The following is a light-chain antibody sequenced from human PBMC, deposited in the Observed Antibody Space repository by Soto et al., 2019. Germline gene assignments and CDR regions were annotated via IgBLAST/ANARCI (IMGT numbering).Light chain of an antibody. J-gene: IGKJ4*01. CDR2: GAS. CDR1: HSVSSSY. V-gene: IGKV3-20*01. Sequence: EIVLTQSPGTLSLSPGERATLSCRASHSVSSSYLAWYQQKPGQAPRLLIYGASSRATGIPDTFSGSGSGTDFTFTISRLEPEDCAVYYCEQYGSSLFTFGGGTKVEIK. CDR3: EQYGSSLFT.